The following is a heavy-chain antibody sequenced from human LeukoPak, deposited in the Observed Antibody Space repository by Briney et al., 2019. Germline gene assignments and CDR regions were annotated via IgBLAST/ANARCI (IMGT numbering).Heavy chain of an antibody. CDR2: INHSGST. Sequence: SETLSLTCAVYGGSFSGYYWSWIRQPPGKGLEWIGEINHSGSTNYNPSLKSRVTISVDTSKNQFSLKLSSVTAADTAVYYCARARNQYYYGSGSVSYWGQGTLVTVSS. CDR1: GGSFSGYY. CDR3: ARARNQYYYGSGSVSY. V-gene: IGHV4-34*01. D-gene: IGHD3-10*01. J-gene: IGHJ4*02.